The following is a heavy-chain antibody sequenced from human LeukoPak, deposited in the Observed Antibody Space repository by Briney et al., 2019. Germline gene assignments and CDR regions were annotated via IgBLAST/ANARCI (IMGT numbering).Heavy chain of an antibody. Sequence: SGGSLRLSCAASGFTFSTYAMSWVRQAPGKGLVWVSSISISGKFTYYIDSLKGRLTISRDNSKNTLYLQMSSLRAEDTAVYYCAKTHYSSSWYYYWGQGTLVTVSS. J-gene: IGHJ4*02. D-gene: IGHD6-13*01. CDR2: ISISGKFT. CDR3: AKTHYSSSWYYY. V-gene: IGHV3-23*01. CDR1: GFTFSTYA.